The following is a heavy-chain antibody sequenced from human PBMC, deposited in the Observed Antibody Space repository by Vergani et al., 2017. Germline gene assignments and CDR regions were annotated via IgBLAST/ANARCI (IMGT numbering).Heavy chain of an antibody. CDR1: GGSISSGGYS. J-gene: IGHJ4*02. CDR3: ARAGRALYADY. CDR2: IYHSGST. D-gene: IGHD2/OR15-2a*01. V-gene: IGHV4-30-2*01. Sequence: QLQLQESGPGLVKPSETLSLTCAVSGGSISSGGYSWSWIRQPPGKGLEWIGYIYHSGSTYYNPSLKSRVTISVDRSKNQFSLKLSSVTAADTAVYYCARAGRALYADYWGQGTLVTVSS.